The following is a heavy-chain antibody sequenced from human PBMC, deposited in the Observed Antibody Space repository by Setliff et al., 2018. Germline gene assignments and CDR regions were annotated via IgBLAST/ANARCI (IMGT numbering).Heavy chain of an antibody. J-gene: IGHJ4*02. CDR2: IRAGSDNI. CDR1: ASGFAFSSI. Sequence: SLKISCAASASGFAFSSIWMNWVRQAPGKGLEWVSGIRAGSDNIAYADSVKGRFTISRDNAKNSLYLQLDSLRPDDTAFYYCARGHCTTISCFLDHWGQGIMVTVSS. CDR3: ARGHCTTISCFLDH. V-gene: IGHV3-9*01. D-gene: IGHD2-8*01.